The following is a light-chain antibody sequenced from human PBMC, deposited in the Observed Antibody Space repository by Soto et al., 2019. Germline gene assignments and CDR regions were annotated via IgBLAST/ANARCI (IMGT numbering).Light chain of an antibody. Sequence: DIQMTQSPSTLSGSVGERVTITCRASQTISSWLAWYQHKPGKAPKLLIYKASTLKSGVPSRFSGSGSGTEFTLTISSLQPDDFATYYCQHYNSYSEAFGQGTKVDI. CDR3: QHYNSYSEA. J-gene: IGKJ1*01. CDR1: QTISSW. V-gene: IGKV1-5*03. CDR2: KAS.